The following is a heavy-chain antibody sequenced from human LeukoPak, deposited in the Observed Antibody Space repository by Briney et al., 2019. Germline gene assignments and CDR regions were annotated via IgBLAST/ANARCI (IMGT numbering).Heavy chain of an antibody. CDR2: IKQDGSAK. Sequence: GGSLRLSCAASGFTFSDYWMSWVRQAPGKGLEWVANIKQDGSAKPYVDSVKGRFTISRDNAKNSLFLQMNSLRAEDTAVYYCARDNGWSADFWGQGTLVTVSS. D-gene: IGHD2-15*01. CDR3: ARDNGWSADF. V-gene: IGHV3-7*03. J-gene: IGHJ4*02. CDR1: GFTFSDYW.